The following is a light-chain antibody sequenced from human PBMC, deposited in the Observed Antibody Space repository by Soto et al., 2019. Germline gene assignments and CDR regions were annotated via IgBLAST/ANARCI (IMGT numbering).Light chain of an antibody. V-gene: IGKV3-15*01. Sequence: ETMMTRSPDTLTVSLGERATLSCRASQSLRSSLAWYQQKTGQAPRLIIYDESTRATGIPDRFSGSGSGTDFNLTISGLQPDDFATYYCQQYHTFSIACGQGTRLEIK. CDR3: QQYHTFSIA. J-gene: IGKJ5*01. CDR2: DES. CDR1: QSLRSS.